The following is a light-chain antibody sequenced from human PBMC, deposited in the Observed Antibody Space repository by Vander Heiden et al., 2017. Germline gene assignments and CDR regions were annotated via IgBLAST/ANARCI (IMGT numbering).Light chain of an antibody. CDR3: AAWDDSLNGYWV. J-gene: IGLJ3*02. V-gene: IGLV1-44*01. Sequence: HSVLTQPPPASGTPGQRVTISCSGSSSNIGSNTVNWDQQLPGTAPKLLIYSNSHRPSGVPGRFSGSKSGTSASLAISGLQSEDEADYYCAAWDDSLNGYWVFGGGTKLTVL. CDR1: SSNIGSNT. CDR2: SNS.